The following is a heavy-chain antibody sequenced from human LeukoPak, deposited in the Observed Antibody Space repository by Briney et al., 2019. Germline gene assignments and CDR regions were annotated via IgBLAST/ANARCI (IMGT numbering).Heavy chain of an antibody. Sequence: GGSLRLSCAASRFTFGNYGMTWVRQAPGKGLEWVSSISGSGGSTYYADSVKGRFTISRDNSKNTLYLQMNSLRDEDTAVYYCAKSSYYDSSGYYREYYLDYWGQGTLVTVSS. CDR1: RFTFGNYG. CDR2: ISGSGGST. CDR3: AKSSYYDSSGYYREYYLDY. D-gene: IGHD3-22*01. V-gene: IGHV3-23*01. J-gene: IGHJ4*02.